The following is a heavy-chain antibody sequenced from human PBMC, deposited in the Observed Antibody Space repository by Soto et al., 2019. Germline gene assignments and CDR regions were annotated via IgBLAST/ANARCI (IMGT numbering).Heavy chain of an antibody. CDR2: ISRDGSNA. V-gene: IGHV3-30-3*01. J-gene: IGHJ4*02. Sequence: QVQLVESGGGVVQPGRSLTLSCAASGFTFSSYVIHWVRQTPDKGLEWVAFISRDGSNAYYADSVKGRFTIPRDNSKNTLYLEMNSLKPEDTAVYYCARDDEGRRVCDLGYWGQGTLVVVSS. CDR3: ARDDEGRRVCDLGY. CDR1: GFTFSSYV. D-gene: IGHD2-15*01.